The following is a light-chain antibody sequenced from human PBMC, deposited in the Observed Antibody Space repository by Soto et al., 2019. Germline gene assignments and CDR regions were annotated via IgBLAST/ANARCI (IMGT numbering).Light chain of an antibody. J-gene: IGKJ3*01. CDR2: AAS. CDR3: QQLNSYPPVT. CDR1: QGISSY. V-gene: IGKV1-9*01. Sequence: DIQLTQSPSFLSASVGDRVTITCRASQGISSYLAWYQQKPGKAPKLLIYAASTLQIGVPSRFSGSGSGTEFTLTISSLQPEDFATYYCQQLNSYPPVTFGPGTKVDIK.